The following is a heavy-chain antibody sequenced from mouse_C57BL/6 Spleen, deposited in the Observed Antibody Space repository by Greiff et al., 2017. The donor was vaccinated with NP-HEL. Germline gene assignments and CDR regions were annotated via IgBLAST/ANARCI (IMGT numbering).Heavy chain of an antibody. Sequence: EVKLMESGGGLVKPGGSLKLSCAASGFTFSSYAMSWVRQTPEKRLEWVATISDGGSYTYYPDNVKGRFTISRDNAKNNLYLQMSHLKSEDTAMYYCARDGRRGGYFDYWGQGTTLTVSS. CDR1: GFTFSSYA. V-gene: IGHV5-4*01. CDR3: ARDGRRGGYFDY. CDR2: ISDGGSYT. J-gene: IGHJ2*01. D-gene: IGHD1-1*02.